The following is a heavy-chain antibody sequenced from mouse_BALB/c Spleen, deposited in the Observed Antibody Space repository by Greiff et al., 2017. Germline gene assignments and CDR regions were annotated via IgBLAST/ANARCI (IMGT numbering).Heavy chain of an antibody. J-gene: IGHJ2*01. Sequence: ESGPGLVKPSQSLSLTCTVTGYSITSDYAWNWIRQFPGNKLEWMGYISYSGSTSYNPSLKSRISITRDTSKNQFFLQLNSVTTEDTATYYCARKDYGNCFDYWGQGTTLTVSS. CDR1: GYSITSDYA. CDR2: ISYSGST. D-gene: IGHD2-1*01. V-gene: IGHV3-2*02. CDR3: ARKDYGNCFDY.